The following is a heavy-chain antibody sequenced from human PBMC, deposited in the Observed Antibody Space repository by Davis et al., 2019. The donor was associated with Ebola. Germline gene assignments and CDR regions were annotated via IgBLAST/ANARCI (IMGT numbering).Heavy chain of an antibody. CDR1: GYSFTSYW. V-gene: IGHV5-51*01. Sequence: PGGSLRLSCKGSGYSFTSYWIGWVRQMPGKGLEWMGIIYPGDSDTRYSPSFQGQVTISADKSISTAYLQWSSLKASDTAMYYCARHKTRADPRLDVWGQGATVTVSS. J-gene: IGHJ6*02. CDR2: IYPGDSDT. D-gene: IGHD1/OR15-1a*01. CDR3: ARHKTRADPRLDV.